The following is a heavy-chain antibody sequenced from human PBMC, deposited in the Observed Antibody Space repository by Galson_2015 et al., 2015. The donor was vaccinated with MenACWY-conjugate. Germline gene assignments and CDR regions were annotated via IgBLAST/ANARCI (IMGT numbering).Heavy chain of an antibody. J-gene: IGHJ3*01. Sequence: SLRLSCATSGFSFSSYWMTWVRQAPEKGLEWVANIKGDGSVKYYVDSVKGRFTISRDNAQNSLYLQMDSLRGEDTAVYYCARDRTYHDGNAYYDVFDVWGQGTMVTVSS. D-gene: IGHD3-22*01. CDR1: GFSFSSYW. CDR2: IKGDGSVK. CDR3: ARDRTYHDGNAYYDVFDV. V-gene: IGHV3-7*03.